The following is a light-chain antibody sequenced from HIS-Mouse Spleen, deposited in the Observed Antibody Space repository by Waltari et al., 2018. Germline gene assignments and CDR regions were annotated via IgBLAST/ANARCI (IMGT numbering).Light chain of an antibody. CDR3: VLYMGSGIWV. CDR1: SGSVSTSYY. J-gene: IGLJ3*02. V-gene: IGLV8-61*01. CDR2: STH. Sequence: QTVVTQEPSFSVSPGGTVTLTCGLSSGSVSTSYYPIWYQQTPGQAPRTLIYSTHTRSSGVPDRFSGSILGNKAALTITGAQADDESDYYCVLYMGSGIWVFGGGTKLTVL.